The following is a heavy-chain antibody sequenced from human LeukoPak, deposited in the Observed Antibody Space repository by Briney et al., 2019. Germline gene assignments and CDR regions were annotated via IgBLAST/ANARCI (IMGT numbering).Heavy chain of an antibody. Sequence: GGSLRLSCAASGFTFSSYSMNWVRQAPGKGLEWVSSISSSSSYIYYADSVKGRFTISRDNAKNSLYLQMNSLRAEDTAVYYCARVRIAGAGTVLFDYWGQGTLVTVSS. CDR2: ISSSSSYI. J-gene: IGHJ4*02. CDR1: GFTFSSYS. D-gene: IGHD6-19*01. V-gene: IGHV3-21*01. CDR3: ARVRIAGAGTVLFDY.